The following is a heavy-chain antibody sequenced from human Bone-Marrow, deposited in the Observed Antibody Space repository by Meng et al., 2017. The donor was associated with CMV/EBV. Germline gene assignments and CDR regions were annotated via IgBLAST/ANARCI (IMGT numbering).Heavy chain of an antibody. CDR2: IYSGGST. CDR1: GFTFDDYA. D-gene: IGHD3-3*01. Sequence: GESLKISCAASGFTFDDYAMHWVRQAPGKGLEWVSVIYSGGSTYYADSVKGRFTISRDNSKNTLYLQMNSLRAEDTAVYYCARAPVAYYDFWSGSFTDYYYGMDVWVQGTTVTVSS. V-gene: IGHV3-66*02. J-gene: IGHJ6*02. CDR3: ARAPVAYYDFWSGSFTDYYYGMDV.